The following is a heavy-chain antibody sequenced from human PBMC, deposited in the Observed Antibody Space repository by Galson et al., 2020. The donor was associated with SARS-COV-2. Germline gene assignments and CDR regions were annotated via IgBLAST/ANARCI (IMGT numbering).Heavy chain of an antibody. CDR1: GGSISSSSYY. D-gene: IGHD3-22*01. V-gene: IGHV4-39*07. CDR3: ARTPREYYYVSSGYYWFDP. J-gene: IGHJ5*02. Sequence: SETLSLTCTVPGGSISSSSYYWGWIRQPQGKGLEWIGSIYYSGSTYYNPSPKSRITISVDTSKNQFSLKLSSVTAADTAVYYCARTPREYYYVSSGYYWFDPWGQGTLVTVSS. CDR2: IYYSGST.